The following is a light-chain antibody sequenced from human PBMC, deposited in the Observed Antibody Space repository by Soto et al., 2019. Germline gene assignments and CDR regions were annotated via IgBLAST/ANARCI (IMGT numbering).Light chain of an antibody. V-gene: IGLV1-40*01. CDR2: GNS. Sequence: QSVLTQPPSVSGAPGQRATISCTGSSSNIGAGYDVHWYQQLPGTAPKLLIYGNSNRPSGVPDRFSGSKSGTSASLAITGLQAEDEADYYCQSYDSSLSVWVFGGGTQLTVL. CDR3: QSYDSSLSVWV. J-gene: IGLJ3*02. CDR1: SSNIGAGYD.